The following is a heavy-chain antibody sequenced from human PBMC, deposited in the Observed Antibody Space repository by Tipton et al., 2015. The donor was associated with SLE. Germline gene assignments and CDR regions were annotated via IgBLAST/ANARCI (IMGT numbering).Heavy chain of an antibody. J-gene: IGHJ4*02. Sequence: SLRLSCAASGFMFNTYWMNWVRQSPGRGLEWVASMNPDGSEIYYVGSVKGRFTISRDNAKNTLSLQMNSLRVEDTAVYYCAADFGNGFYLKWGQGTLVTVSS. CDR2: MNPDGSEI. CDR3: AADFGNGFYLK. V-gene: IGHV3-7*01. CDR1: GFMFNTYW. D-gene: IGHD3-3*01.